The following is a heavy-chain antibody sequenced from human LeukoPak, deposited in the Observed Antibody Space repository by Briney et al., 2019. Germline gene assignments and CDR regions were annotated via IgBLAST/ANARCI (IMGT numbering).Heavy chain of an antibody. CDR3: ARGLIVVVTAPFDY. D-gene: IGHD2-21*02. CDR2: IYTSGST. V-gene: IGHV4-4*07. CDR1: GGSISSYY. J-gene: IGHJ4*02. Sequence: PSETLSLTCTVSGGSISSYYWSWIRQPAGKGLEWIGRIYTSGSTNYNPSLKSRVTISVDTSKNQFSLKLSSVTAADTAVYYCARGLIVVVTAPFDYWGQGTLVTVSS.